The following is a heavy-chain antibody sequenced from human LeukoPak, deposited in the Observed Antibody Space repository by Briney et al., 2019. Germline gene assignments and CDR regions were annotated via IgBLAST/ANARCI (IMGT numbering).Heavy chain of an antibody. CDR2: ISGSGGST. D-gene: IGHD2-15*01. V-gene: IGHV3-23*01. CDR1: GFTFSSYG. CDR3: AKGLIAGYCSGGSCERAFDI. J-gene: IGHJ3*02. Sequence: GGSLRLSCAASGFTFSSYGMHWVRQAPGKGLEWVSAISGSGGSTYYADSVKGRFTISRDNSKNTLYLQMNSLRAEDTAVYYCAKGLIAGYCSGGSCERAFDIWGQGTMVTVSS.